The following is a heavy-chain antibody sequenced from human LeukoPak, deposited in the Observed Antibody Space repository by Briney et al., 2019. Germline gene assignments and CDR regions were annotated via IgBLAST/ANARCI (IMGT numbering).Heavy chain of an antibody. D-gene: IGHD1-7*01. CDR2: ISSSGSTI. Sequence: GGSLRLSCAASGFTFNTYEMNWVRQAPVKGLEWVSYISSSGSTIYYADYVKGRFTISRDNAKNSLYLQMNSLRAEDTAVYYCARGGWNYVFNYWGQGTLVTVSS. CDR1: GFTFNTYE. V-gene: IGHV3-48*03. J-gene: IGHJ4*02. CDR3: ARGGWNYVFNY.